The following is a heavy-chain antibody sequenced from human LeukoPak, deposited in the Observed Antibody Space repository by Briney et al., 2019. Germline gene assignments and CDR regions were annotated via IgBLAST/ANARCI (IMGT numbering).Heavy chain of an antibody. D-gene: IGHD6-19*01. CDR1: GGSFNGYS. J-gene: IGHJ5*02. CDR2: IIHSGGT. Sequence: SGTSSLICAVSGGSFNGYSYTWIRQPPGKGLEWIGEIIHSGGTSYNPSLKSRLTISVDTSGKQFSLKLTSVTAADTALYFCARGPLAFRRVAGIFSWGRGTQVTVSS. V-gene: IGHV4-34*01. CDR3: ARGPLAFRRVAGIFS.